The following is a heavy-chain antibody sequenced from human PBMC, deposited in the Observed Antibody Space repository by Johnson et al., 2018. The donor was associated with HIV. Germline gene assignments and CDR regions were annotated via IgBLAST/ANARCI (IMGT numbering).Heavy chain of an antibody. CDR2: ISYDATNK. J-gene: IGHJ3*02. CDR1: GFTFTSYA. V-gene: IGHV3-30-3*01. CDR3: ARDQRGDIIPTTYDAFDM. Sequence: QVPSVESGGGVVQPGRSLRLSCAASGFTFTSYAIHWVRQAPGKGLEWVAVISYDATNKYSADSVKGRFTISRDNSKNTLYRQMNSLRAEDTAVYYCARDQRGDIIPTTYDAFDMWGQGTMVTVSS. D-gene: IGHD5-12*01.